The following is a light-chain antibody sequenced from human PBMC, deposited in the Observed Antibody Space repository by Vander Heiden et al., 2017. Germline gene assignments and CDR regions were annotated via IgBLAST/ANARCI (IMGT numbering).Light chain of an antibody. V-gene: IGKV3-15*01. CDR3: QQYNNWPPLT. CDR1: QTVNSN. CDR2: DAS. J-gene: IGKJ4*01. Sequence: IVMTQSPATLSVSPGERATLSCRASQTVNSNLAWYQQKPGQSPRLLIYDASTRATGIPARFSGSGSGTDFTLTISSRQSEDFAVYYCQQYNNWPPLTFGGGTTVEIK.